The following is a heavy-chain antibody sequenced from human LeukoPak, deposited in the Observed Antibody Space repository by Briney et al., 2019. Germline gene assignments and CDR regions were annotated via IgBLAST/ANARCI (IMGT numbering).Heavy chain of an antibody. CDR3: ASLGGENYQLLSRHAY. CDR2: IYYSGST. J-gene: IGHJ4*02. V-gene: IGHV4-39*01. CDR1: GGSISSSSYY. Sequence: SETLSLTCTVSGGSISSSSYYWGWIRQPPGRGLEWIVSIYYSGSTYYNPSLKSRVTISVYTSKNQFSLKLSSVTAADTAVYYCASLGGENYQLLSRHAYWGQGTLVTVSS. D-gene: IGHD2-2*01.